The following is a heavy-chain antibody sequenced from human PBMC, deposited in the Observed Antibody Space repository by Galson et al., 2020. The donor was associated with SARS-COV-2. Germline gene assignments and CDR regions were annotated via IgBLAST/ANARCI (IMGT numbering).Heavy chain of an antibody. CDR1: GFTFDDYG. Sequence: GGSLRLSCVASGFTFDDYGMHWVRQVPGKGLEWVAGISWNSGSFGYAESVRGRFSTSRDTATKSLYLEMKSLRVEDSALYYCAKGYGSGWGDYLDSWGQGILVTVSS. CDR2: ISWNSGSF. D-gene: IGHD6-19*01. CDR3: AKGYGSGWGDYLDS. V-gene: IGHV3-9*01. J-gene: IGHJ4*02.